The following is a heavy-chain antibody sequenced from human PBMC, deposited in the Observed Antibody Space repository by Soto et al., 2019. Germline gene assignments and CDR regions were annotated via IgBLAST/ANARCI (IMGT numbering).Heavy chain of an antibody. V-gene: IGHV4-34*09. CDR2: INHSGST. J-gene: IGHJ4*02. D-gene: IGHD3-10*01. CDR1: GGSFSGYY. Sequence: SETLSLTCAVYGGSFSGYYWSWIRQPPGKGLEWIGEINHSGSTYYNPSLKSRVTISVDTSKNQFSLKLSSVTAADTAVYYCARIEPLGYYFDYWGQGTLVTVSS. CDR3: ARIEPLGYYFDY.